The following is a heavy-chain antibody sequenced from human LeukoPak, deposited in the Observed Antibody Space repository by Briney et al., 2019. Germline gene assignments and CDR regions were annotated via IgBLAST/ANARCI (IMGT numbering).Heavy chain of an antibody. CDR1: GFTFSRYS. CDR2: ISSSSSFI. V-gene: IGHV3-21*01. J-gene: IGHJ6*03. Sequence: KSGGSLRLSCAASGFTFSRYSMNWVRQAPGKGLEWVSSISSSSSFIYYADSVKGRFTISRDNAKNSLYLQMNSLRAEDTAVYYCARSVYYYYMDVWGKGTTVTVSS. CDR3: ARSVYYYYMDV.